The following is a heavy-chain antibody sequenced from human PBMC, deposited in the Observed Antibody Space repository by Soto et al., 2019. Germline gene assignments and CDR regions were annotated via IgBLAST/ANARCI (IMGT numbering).Heavy chain of an antibody. D-gene: IGHD6-19*01. CDR2: ISAYNGDT. J-gene: IGHJ6*03. CDR1: GYSFTNYG. CDR3: ARDRGVAPPVAGNTHYYYYMDV. Sequence: QDQLAQSGGEVKKPGASVKVSCKASGYSFTNYGITWVRQAPGQGFEWMGWISAYNGDTNYAQKLQGRVTMTTDASTSTAYLELRSLRSDDTAVYYCARDRGVAPPVAGNTHYYYYMDVWGKGTTVTVSS. V-gene: IGHV1-18*01.